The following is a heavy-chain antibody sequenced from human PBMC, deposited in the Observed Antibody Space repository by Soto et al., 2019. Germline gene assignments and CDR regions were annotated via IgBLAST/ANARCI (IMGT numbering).Heavy chain of an antibody. V-gene: IGHV3-33*01. J-gene: IGHJ3*02. CDR1: GFTFSSYG. CDR3: ARPPYGDWMGAFDI. Sequence: PGGSLRLSCAASGFTFSSYGMHWVRQAPGKGLEWVAVIWYDGSNKYYADSVKGRFTISRDNSKNTLYLQMNSLRAEDTAVYYCARPPYGDWMGAFDIWGQGTMVTVSS. D-gene: IGHD4-17*01. CDR2: IWYDGSNK.